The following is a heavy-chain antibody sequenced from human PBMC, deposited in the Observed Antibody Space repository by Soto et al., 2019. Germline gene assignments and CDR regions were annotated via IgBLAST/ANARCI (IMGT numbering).Heavy chain of an antibody. CDR1: GYTFTSYA. J-gene: IGHJ6*03. CDR2: INAGNGNT. CDR3: ARSGRYYDFWSGSYYMDV. D-gene: IGHD3-3*01. V-gene: IGHV1-3*01. Sequence: ASVKVSCKASGYTFTSYAMHWVRQAPGQRLEWMGWINAGNGNTKYSQKFQGRVTITRDTSASTAYMELSSLRSEDTAVYYCARSGRYYDFWSGSYYMDVWGKGTTVTVSS.